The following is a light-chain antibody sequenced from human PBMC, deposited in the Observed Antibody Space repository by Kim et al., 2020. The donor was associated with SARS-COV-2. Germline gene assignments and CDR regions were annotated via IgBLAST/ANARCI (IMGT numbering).Light chain of an antibody. V-gene: IGLV2-8*01. CDR1: SSDIASYDY. CDR3: SSYAGSNNGV. Sequence: QSVLTQPPSASGSPGQSVTISCTGSSSDIASYDYVSWYQQYPGKAPKLIIYDVTKRPSGVPDRFSGSKSANTASLTVSGLQADDEADYYCSSYAGSNNGVFGGGTQLTVL. J-gene: IGLJ2*01. CDR2: DVT.